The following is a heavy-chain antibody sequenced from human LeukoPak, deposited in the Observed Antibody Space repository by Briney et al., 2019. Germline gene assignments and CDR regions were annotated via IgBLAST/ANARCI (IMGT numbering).Heavy chain of an antibody. Sequence: GASVKVSCKASGYTFTSYGISWVRQAPGQGLEWMGWISAYNGNTNYAQKFQGWVTMTRDTSISTAYMELSRLRSDDTAVYYCARDHNPGSGSYFYYYYGMDVWGQGTTVTVSS. D-gene: IGHD1-26*01. CDR1: GYTFTSYG. J-gene: IGHJ6*02. CDR3: ARDHNPGSGSYFYYYYGMDV. CDR2: ISAYNGNT. V-gene: IGHV1-18*01.